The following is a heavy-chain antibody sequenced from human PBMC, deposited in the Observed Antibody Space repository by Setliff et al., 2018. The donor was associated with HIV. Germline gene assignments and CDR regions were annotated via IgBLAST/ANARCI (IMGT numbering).Heavy chain of an antibody. CDR3: ARDFTELASFDY. CDR1: GFTFTSFG. Sequence: GESLKISCATSGFTFTSFGMSWVRQAPGKGLEWVSTVSGRGAATYYADSVKGRFTISRDNTNNLLYLQMNSLRAEDTAIYFCARDFTELASFDYWGQGTLVTVSS. D-gene: IGHD1-1*01. CDR2: VSGRGAAT. J-gene: IGHJ4*02. V-gene: IGHV3-21*01.